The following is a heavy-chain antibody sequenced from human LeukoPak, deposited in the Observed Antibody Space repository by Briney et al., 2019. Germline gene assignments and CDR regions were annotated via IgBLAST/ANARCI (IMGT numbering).Heavy chain of an antibody. J-gene: IGHJ4*02. CDR1: GGSFSGYY. Sequence: SETLSLTCAVYGGSFSGYYWSWIRQPPGKGLEWIGEINHSGRTNYNPYLKSRVTISVDTSKNQFSLKLSSVTAADTAVYYCARGHPVLRYFDWSPGGDYWGQGTLVTVSS. CDR3: ARGHPVLRYFDWSPGGDY. D-gene: IGHD3-9*01. V-gene: IGHV4-34*01. CDR2: INHSGRT.